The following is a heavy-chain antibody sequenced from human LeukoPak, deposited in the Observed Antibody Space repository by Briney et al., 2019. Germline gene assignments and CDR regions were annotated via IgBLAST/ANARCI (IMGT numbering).Heavy chain of an antibody. CDR3: ARDPLRSSWSTYNNAMDV. CDR1: GYDFTSVG. J-gene: IGHJ6*02. Sequence: ASVKVSFKASGYDFTSVGITWVRQAPGQGLEWMGWISAYNGNTEFAQKVQGRVTMTTDASTSTAYMELVSLTSDDTAVYYCARDPLRSSWSTYNNAMDVWGQGTSVTVS. CDR2: ISAYNGNT. V-gene: IGHV1-18*01. D-gene: IGHD6-13*01.